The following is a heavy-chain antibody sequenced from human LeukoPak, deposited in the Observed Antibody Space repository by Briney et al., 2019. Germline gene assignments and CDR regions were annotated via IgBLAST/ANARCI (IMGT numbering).Heavy chain of an antibody. Sequence: PGGSLRLSCEASGFSFSTREMNSAPQAPGKGPEWVSYIISSGSTIYYADSVQGRFTTSRDNAKNLLFLQMNSLRPEDTGVYYCARIDRDFYYMDVWGKGTTVTVSS. CDR3: ARIDRDFYYMDV. CDR1: GFSFSTRE. D-gene: IGHD3-22*01. J-gene: IGHJ6*03. CDR2: IISSGSTI. V-gene: IGHV3-48*03.